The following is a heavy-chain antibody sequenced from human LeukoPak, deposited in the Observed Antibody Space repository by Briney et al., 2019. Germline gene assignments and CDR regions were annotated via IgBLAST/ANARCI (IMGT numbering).Heavy chain of an antibody. CDR2: IYYSGST. CDR1: GASFSSYY. V-gene: IGHV4-59*08. CDR3: ARHEYGDFHFDY. J-gene: IGHJ4*02. Sequence: PSETLPLTCAVSGASFSSYYWSWIRQPPGKGLEWIGYIYYSGSTNYNPSLKSRVTISVDTSKNQFSLKLSSVTAADTAVYYCARHEYGDFHFDYWGQGTLVTVSS. D-gene: IGHD4-17*01.